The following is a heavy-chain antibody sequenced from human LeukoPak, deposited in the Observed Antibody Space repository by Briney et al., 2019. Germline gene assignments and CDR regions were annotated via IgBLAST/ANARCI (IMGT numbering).Heavy chain of an antibody. D-gene: IGHD1-26*01. J-gene: IGHJ4*02. CDR2: ISSSSSYI. CDR1: GFTFSSYA. Sequence: GGSLRLSCAASGFTFSSYAMSWVRQAPGKGLEWVSAISSSSSYIYYADTVKGRFTISRDNSKNTLYLQMNSLRAEDTAVYYCARVGEGAAKDWGQGTLVTVSS. V-gene: IGHV3-23*01. CDR3: ARVGEGAAKD.